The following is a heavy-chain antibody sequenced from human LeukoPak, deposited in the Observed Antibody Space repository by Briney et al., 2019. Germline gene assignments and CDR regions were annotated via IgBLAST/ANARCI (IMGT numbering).Heavy chain of an antibody. V-gene: IGHV4-31*03. J-gene: IGHJ4*02. CDR2: IYYSGST. CDR1: GGSISSGGYY. D-gene: IGHD3-22*01. CDR3: ARAAPYFYDSSGYPQLHFDY. Sequence: SQTLSHTCTVSGGSISSGGYYWSWIRQHPGKGLGWIGYIYYSGSTYYNPSLKSRVTISVDTSKNQFSLKLSSVTAADTAVYYCARAAPYFYDSSGYPQLHFDYWGQGTLVTVSS.